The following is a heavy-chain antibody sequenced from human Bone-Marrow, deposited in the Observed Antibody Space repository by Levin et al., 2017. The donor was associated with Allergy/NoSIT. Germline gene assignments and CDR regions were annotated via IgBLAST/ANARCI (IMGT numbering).Heavy chain of an antibody. CDR3: ARDRPRYDFWSGFDY. Sequence: ASVKVSCAASGFTFSSYSMNWVRQAPGKGLEWVSYISSSSSTIYYADSVKGRFTISRDNAKNSLYLQMNSLRDEDTAVYYCARDRPRYDFWSGFDYWGQGTLVTVSS. J-gene: IGHJ4*02. V-gene: IGHV3-48*02. CDR2: ISSSSSTI. CDR1: GFTFSSYS. D-gene: IGHD3-3*01.